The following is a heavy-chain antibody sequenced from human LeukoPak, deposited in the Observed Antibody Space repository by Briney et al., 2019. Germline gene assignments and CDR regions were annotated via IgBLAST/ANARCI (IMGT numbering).Heavy chain of an antibody. J-gene: IGHJ4*02. Sequence: GGSLRLSCAASGFTFSSYWRSWVRQAPGKGLEWVANIKQDGSEKYYVDSVKGRFTISRDNAKNSLYLQMISQRAEDTAVYYCARAKSGSSARYWRQGTLVTVSS. V-gene: IGHV3-7*01. CDR1: GFTFSSYW. CDR2: IKQDGSEK. CDR3: ARAKSGSSARY. D-gene: IGHD1-26*01.